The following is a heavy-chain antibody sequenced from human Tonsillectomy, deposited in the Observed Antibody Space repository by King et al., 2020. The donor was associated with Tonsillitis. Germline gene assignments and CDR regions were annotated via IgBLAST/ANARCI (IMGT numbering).Heavy chain of an antibody. J-gene: IGHJ3*01. CDR2: IKRDGSET. Sequence: DVQLVESGGGLVQPGGSLRLSCAASGFTFSNYWMTWVRQAPGKGLEWVANIKRDGSETHYVDSVRGRFTISRDNAENSLFLQMSSLRAEDTALYYCARDLNPRLEGSPYYYDAFDFWGQGTMVTVSS. CDR3: ARDLNPRLEGSPYYYDAFDF. V-gene: IGHV3-7*03. CDR1: GFTFSNYW. D-gene: IGHD2/OR15-2a*01.